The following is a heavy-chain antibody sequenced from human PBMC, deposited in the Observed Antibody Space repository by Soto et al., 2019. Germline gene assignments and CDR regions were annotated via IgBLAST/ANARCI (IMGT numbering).Heavy chain of an antibody. D-gene: IGHD3-16*01. V-gene: IGHV3-48*01. CDR3: ARGWLGGVASMRGDY. J-gene: IGHJ4*02. CDR1: GFTFSSYS. CDR2: ISSSSGPI. Sequence: EVQLVEFGGGLVQPGGSLRLSCAASGFTFSSYSMNWVRQAPGKGLEWVSYISSSSGPIYYADSVKGRFTISRDNAKNSLYLQMNSRRAEDTAVYYCARGWLGGVASMRGDYWGQGTLVTVSS.